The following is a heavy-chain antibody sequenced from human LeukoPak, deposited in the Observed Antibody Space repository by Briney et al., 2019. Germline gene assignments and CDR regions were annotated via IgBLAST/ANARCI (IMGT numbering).Heavy chain of an antibody. J-gene: IGHJ4*02. CDR2: IKQDGSEK. CDR1: GFTFSSYW. CDR3: AKDGVAAKIMYYFDD. V-gene: IGHV3-7*03. D-gene: IGHD6-19*01. Sequence: PGGSLRLSCAASGFTFSSYWMSWVRQAPGKGLEWVANIKQDGSEKYYVDSVKGRFTISRDNSKNTLYLQMNSLRAEDTAVYYCAKDGVAAKIMYYFDDWGQGTLVTVSS.